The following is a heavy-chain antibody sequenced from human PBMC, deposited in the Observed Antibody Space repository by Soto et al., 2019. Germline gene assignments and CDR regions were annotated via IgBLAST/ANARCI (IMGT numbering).Heavy chain of an antibody. V-gene: IGHV4-30-4*01. CDR2: IYYSGST. CDR3: GGTTSNYYYGDYVGYFDP. Sequence: PSETLSLTCTVSGGSISSGDYYWSWIRQPPGKGLEWIGYIYYSGSTYYNPSLKSRVTISVDTSKNQFSLKLSSVTAADTAVYYCGGTTSNYYYGDYVGYFDPWGQGIQVTVSS. J-gene: IGHJ5*02. D-gene: IGHD4-17*01. CDR1: GGSISSGDYY.